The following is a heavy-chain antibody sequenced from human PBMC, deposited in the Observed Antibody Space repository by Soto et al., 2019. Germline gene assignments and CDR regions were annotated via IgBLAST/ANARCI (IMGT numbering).Heavy chain of an antibody. CDR2: ISYDGSNK. D-gene: IGHD1-26*01. CDR1: GFMFSSYG. J-gene: IGHJ4*02. CDR3: ATDSGSYDDY. V-gene: IGHV3-30*03. Sequence: QVQLVESGGGVVQPGRSLRLSRAASGFMFSSYGMHWVRQAPGKGLEWVAVISYDGSNKYYEDSVRGRFTISRDNSKNTLYLQMNSLRAEDTAVYYCATDSGSYDDYWGQGTLVTVSS.